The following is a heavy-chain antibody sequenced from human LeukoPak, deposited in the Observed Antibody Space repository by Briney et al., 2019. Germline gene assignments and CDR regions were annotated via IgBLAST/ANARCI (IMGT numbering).Heavy chain of an antibody. V-gene: IGHV3-30*18. CDR1: GFTFSSYG. J-gene: IGHJ4*02. CDR3: AKEGSQYASSWFDY. Sequence: GRSLRLSCEASGFTFSSYGMQWVRQAPGMGPEWVSVTSHDGTVTHYADSVKGRFTISRDSSTNTLYLQMDSLRTEDTAVYYCAKEGSQYASSWFDYWGQGTLVTVSS. D-gene: IGHD6-13*01. CDR2: TSHDGTVT.